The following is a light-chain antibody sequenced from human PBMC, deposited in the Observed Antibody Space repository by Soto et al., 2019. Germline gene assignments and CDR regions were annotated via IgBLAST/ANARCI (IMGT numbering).Light chain of an antibody. CDR1: QSVLYSSNNKNY. CDR2: WAS. V-gene: IGKV4-1*01. CDR3: QQYYSPSALT. J-gene: IGKJ4*01. Sequence: DIVMTQSPDSLAVSLGERATINCKSSQSVLYSSNNKNYLAWYQQKPGQPPKLLIYWASTRESGVPDRSSVSGSGTDVTLTISSLQAEDVALYYCQQYYSPSALTFGGGTKVEIK.